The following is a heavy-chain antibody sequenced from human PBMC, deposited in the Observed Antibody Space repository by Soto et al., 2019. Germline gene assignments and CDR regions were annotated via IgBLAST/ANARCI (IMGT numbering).Heavy chain of an antibody. CDR3: ARAPSSLNFDY. CDR2: IYYSGST. V-gene: IGHV4-61*01. CDR1: GGSVSSGRHY. Sequence: CNVSGGSVSSGRHYWSWIRQPPGKGLEWIGYIYYSGSTNYNPSLKSRVTISVDTSKNQFSLKLSSVTAADTAVYYCARAPSSLNFDYWGQGTLVTVSS. J-gene: IGHJ4*02.